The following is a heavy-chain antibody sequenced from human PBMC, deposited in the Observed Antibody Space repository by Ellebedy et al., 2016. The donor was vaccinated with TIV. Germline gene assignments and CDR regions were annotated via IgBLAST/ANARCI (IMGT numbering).Heavy chain of an antibody. CDR2: INHSGST. Sequence: SETLSLTXAVYGGSFSGYYWSWIRQSPGKGLEWIGEINHSGSTNCKPSLKSRVTISVDTSKNQFSLKLSSVTAADTAVYYCARARPGSGSYYRLHRHAEYFQHWGQGTLVTVSS. V-gene: IGHV4-34*01. D-gene: IGHD3-10*01. CDR3: ARARPGSGSYYRLHRHAEYFQH. CDR1: GGSFSGYY. J-gene: IGHJ1*01.